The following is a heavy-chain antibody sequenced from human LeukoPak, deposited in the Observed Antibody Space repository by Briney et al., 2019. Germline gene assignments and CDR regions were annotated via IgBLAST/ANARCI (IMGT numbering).Heavy chain of an antibody. V-gene: IGHV3-23*01. CDR3: VKDRYIGSYYDFDY. CDR1: GFTFNSYA. J-gene: IGHJ4*02. D-gene: IGHD1-26*01. CDR2: ISSSGDNT. Sequence: PGGSLRLSCAASGFTFNSYAMSWVRQAPGKGLEWVSAISSSGDNTYYGDSVKGRFTISRDNSKNTLYLQMHSLRAEGTAVYYCVKDRYIGSYYDFDYWGQGTLVTVSS.